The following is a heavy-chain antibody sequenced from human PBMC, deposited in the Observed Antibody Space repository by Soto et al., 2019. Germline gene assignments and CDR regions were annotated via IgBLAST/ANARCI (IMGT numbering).Heavy chain of an antibody. CDR3: AAGDSSDTRDH. Sequence: QVQLVQSGAEVQKPGSSVKVSCKASGDTLSKPGISWVRQAPGQGLEWMGGTIPIIGTTDYAEKFQGRVTITADESTTTSYMELSSLRPDDTAVYYCAAGDSSDTRDHGGQGTLVTVSS. J-gene: IGHJ4*02. CDR2: TIPIIGTT. V-gene: IGHV1-69*01. CDR1: GDTLSKPG. D-gene: IGHD6-19*01.